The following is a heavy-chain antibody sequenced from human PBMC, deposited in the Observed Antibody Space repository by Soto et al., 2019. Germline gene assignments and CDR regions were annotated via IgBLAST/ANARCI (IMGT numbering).Heavy chain of an antibody. J-gene: IGHJ5*02. CDR1: GGSISSSSYY. Sequence: ASETLSLTCTVSGGSISSSSYYWGWIRQPPGKGLEWIGSIYYSGSTYYNPSLKSRVTISVDTSKNQFSLKLSSVTAADTAVYYCARVCDYDFWSGYYTGWFDPWGQGTLVTVSS. V-gene: IGHV4-39*01. D-gene: IGHD3-3*01. CDR3: ARVCDYDFWSGYYTGWFDP. CDR2: IYYSGST.